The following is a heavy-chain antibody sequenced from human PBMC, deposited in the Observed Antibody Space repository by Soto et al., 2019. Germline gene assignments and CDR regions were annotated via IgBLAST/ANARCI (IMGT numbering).Heavy chain of an antibody. Sequence: EVQLVESGEGLVQPGGSLRLSCAASGFTFSSYAMHWVRQAPGKGLEYVSAISSNGGSTYYADSVKGRFTISRDNSKNTLYLQMGRLRAEDMAVYYCARGVGWFDYWGQGTLGTVSS. CDR2: ISSNGGST. D-gene: IGHD1-26*01. J-gene: IGHJ4*02. CDR1: GFTFSSYA. V-gene: IGHV3-64*02. CDR3: ARGVGWFDY.